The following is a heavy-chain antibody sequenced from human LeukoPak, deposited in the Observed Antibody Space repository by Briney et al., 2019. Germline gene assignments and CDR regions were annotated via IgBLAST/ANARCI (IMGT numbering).Heavy chain of an antibody. Sequence: HPGRSLRLSCAASGFTFSSYGMHWARQAPGKGLEWVAVISYDGSNKYYADSVKGRFTISRDNSKNTLYLQMNSLRAEDTAVYYCAKDLARTLTITMIVVVTSAFDYWGQGTLVTVSS. CDR1: GFTFSSYG. V-gene: IGHV3-30*18. D-gene: IGHD3-22*01. CDR2: ISYDGSNK. CDR3: AKDLARTLTITMIVVVTSAFDY. J-gene: IGHJ4*02.